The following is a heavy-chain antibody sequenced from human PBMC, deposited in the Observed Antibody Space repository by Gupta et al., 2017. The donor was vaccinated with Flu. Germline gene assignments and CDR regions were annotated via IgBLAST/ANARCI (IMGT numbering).Heavy chain of an antibody. J-gene: IGHJ4*02. Sequence: QVQLVQSGAEVKKPGSSVKVTCKASGGTFSNYAISWVRQAPGQGLEWMGGIIPMFGTTKYAQIFQGRVTITADKSPTTSYMELSSLRSEDTAMYYCARGGLGAGDSDPFDYWGQGTLVTVSS. CDR1: GGTFSNYA. D-gene: IGHD3-16*01. CDR3: ARGGLGAGDSDPFDY. V-gene: IGHV1-69*06. CDR2: IIPMFGTT.